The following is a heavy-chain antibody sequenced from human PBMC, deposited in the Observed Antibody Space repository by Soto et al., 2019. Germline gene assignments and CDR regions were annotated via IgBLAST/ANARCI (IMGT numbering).Heavy chain of an antibody. Sequence: SETLSLTCAVYGGSFSGYYWSWIRQPPGKGLEWIGEINHSGSTNYNPSLKSRVTISVDTSKNQFSLKLSSVTAADTAVYYCARGLRYYDYIWGNWFDPWGQGTLDTVSS. V-gene: IGHV4-34*01. J-gene: IGHJ5*02. CDR2: INHSGST. CDR1: GGSFSGYY. CDR3: ARGLRYYDYIWGNWFDP. D-gene: IGHD3-16*01.